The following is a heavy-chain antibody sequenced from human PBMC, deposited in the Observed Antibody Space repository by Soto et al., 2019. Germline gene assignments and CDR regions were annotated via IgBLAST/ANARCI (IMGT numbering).Heavy chain of an antibody. CDR2: IYYSGST. D-gene: IGHD3-3*01. CDR3: ARDQSGDFWSGYYKYYYYYGMDV. J-gene: IGHJ6*04. V-gene: IGHV4-61*01. CDR1: GGSVSSGSYY. Sequence: ASETLSLTCTVSGGSVSSGSYYWSWIRQPPGKGLEWIGDIYYSGSTNYNPSLKSRVTISVDTSKNQFSLKLSSVTAADTAVYYCARDQSGDFWSGYYKYYYYYGMDVWGKGTTVTV.